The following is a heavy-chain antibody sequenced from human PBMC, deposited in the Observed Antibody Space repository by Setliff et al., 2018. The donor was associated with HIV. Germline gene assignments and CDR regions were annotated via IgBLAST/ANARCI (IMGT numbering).Heavy chain of an antibody. J-gene: IGHJ4*02. Sequence: LGESLKISCVTSGFTFTSHSMNWVRLRPGKGLEWVASISGSGTYTHYADSVRGRFTVSRDNAKNSLWLQLDSLKVEDTALYFCVRSLSGNSSTYYWAFDFWGQGAPVTVSS. D-gene: IGHD3-22*01. V-gene: IGHV3-21*01. CDR2: ISGSGTYT. CDR3: VRSLSGNSSTYYWAFDF. CDR1: GFTFTSHS.